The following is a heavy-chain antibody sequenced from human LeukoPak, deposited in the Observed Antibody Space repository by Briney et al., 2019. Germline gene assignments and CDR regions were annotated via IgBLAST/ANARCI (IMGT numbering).Heavy chain of an antibody. CDR1: GFTFSSYA. CDR3: AKDRVKSVAGYFDY. Sequence: GGSPRLSCAASGFTFSSYAMTWVRQAPGKGLEWVSAISGSGDSTYYADSVKGRFTISRDNSKNTLYLQMNSLRAEDTAVYYCAKDRVKSVAGYFDYWGQGTLVTVSS. D-gene: IGHD6-19*01. CDR2: ISGSGDST. V-gene: IGHV3-23*01. J-gene: IGHJ4*02.